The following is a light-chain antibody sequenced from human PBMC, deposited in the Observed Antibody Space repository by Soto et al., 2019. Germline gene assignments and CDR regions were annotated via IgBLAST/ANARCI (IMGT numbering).Light chain of an antibody. CDR3: QQYGSSPRT. Sequence: EIVLTQSPGTLSLSPGERATLSCRASQSVSSNYLAWYQQKPGQAPRLLIYGASSRATGLPDKFSGSGSGTDFTLTISRLEPEDFAVYYCQQYGSSPRTFGQGTKVEIE. V-gene: IGKV3-20*01. CDR2: GAS. CDR1: QSVSSNY. J-gene: IGKJ1*01.